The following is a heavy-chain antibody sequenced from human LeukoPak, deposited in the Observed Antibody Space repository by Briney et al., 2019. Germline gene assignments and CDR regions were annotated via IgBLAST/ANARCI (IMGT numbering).Heavy chain of an antibody. D-gene: IGHD3/OR15-3a*01. V-gene: IGHV1-46*01. CDR1: GYTFTSYY. Sequence: ASVKVSCKASGYTFTSYYMHWVRQAPGQGLEWMGIINPSGGSTSYAQKFQGRVTITADEPTSTAYMELSSLRSEDTAVYYCARGDWEDYGMDVWGQGTTVTVSS. CDR3: ARGDWEDYGMDV. CDR2: INPSGGST. J-gene: IGHJ6*02.